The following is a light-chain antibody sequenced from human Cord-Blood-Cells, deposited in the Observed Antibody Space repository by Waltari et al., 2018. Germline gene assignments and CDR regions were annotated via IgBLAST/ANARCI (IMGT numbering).Light chain of an antibody. CDR2: RNN. V-gene: IGLV1-47*01. CDR3: AAWDDSLSGVV. J-gene: IGLJ2*01. Sequence: QSVLTQPPSASGTPGQRVTISCSGSSSNIGSNYVYWYQQLPGTAPKLLNYRNNQRPSGVPGRFSGSKSGTSASLAISGLRSEDEADYYCAAWDDSLSGVVVGGGTKLTVL. CDR1: SSNIGSNY.